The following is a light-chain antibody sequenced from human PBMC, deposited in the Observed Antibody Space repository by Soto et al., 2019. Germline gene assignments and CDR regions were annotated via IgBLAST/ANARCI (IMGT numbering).Light chain of an antibody. CDR3: GSYEGSYTLV. Sequence: QSVLTQPRSVSGSPGQSVTISCTGTISDVGGYNYVSWYQQHPGTAPNLMIYDVSRRPSGVPELFSGSKSAKTSSLTISGLPADDEAYYYCGSYEGSYTLVFGGGTKLTVL. CDR1: ISDVGGYNY. V-gene: IGLV2-11*01. J-gene: IGLJ2*01. CDR2: DVS.